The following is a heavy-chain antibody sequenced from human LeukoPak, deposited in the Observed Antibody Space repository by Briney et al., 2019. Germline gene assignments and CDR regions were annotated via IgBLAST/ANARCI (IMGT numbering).Heavy chain of an antibody. J-gene: IGHJ4*02. V-gene: IGHV3-23*01. Sequence: GGSLRLSCKGSGFRFSTYAMSWVRQAPGKGLEWLSTIDGSGADTYYADSVKGRFTISRDNSKNTLYLQMNSLRAEDTAVYYCAKARTLVGASDYWGQGTLVTVSS. CDR3: AKARTLVGASDY. D-gene: IGHD1-26*01. CDR2: IDGSGADT. CDR1: GFRFSTYA.